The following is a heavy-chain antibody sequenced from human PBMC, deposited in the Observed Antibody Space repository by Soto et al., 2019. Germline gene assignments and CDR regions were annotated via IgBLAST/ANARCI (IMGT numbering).Heavy chain of an antibody. D-gene: IGHD3-16*01. CDR1: GGSISSSRYY. Sequence: PSETMSLTSTVSGGSISSSRYYWGWIRQPPGKGLEWIGSIYYSGYTYYNPSLNSRVTISIDTSKNQFSLKLSSVTAADTAVYYCARHHGPLYVGYYYDMDVWGQGTTVTVSS. CDR2: IYYSGYT. J-gene: IGHJ6*02. CDR3: ARHHGPLYVGYYYDMDV. V-gene: IGHV4-39*01.